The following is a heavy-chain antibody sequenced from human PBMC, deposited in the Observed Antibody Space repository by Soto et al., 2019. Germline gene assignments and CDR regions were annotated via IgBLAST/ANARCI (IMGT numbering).Heavy chain of an antibody. V-gene: IGHV4-4*07. Sequence: SETLSLTCAVSGDSIGTFYWSWFRQPAGGGLEWIGRFSLNGDTDYNPSLRSRLTMSFDTSKSQFSLRLSSVTAADTAVYYCAREVKQRLGYYYIGLDVWGQGTTVTVSS. CDR3: AREVKQRLGYYYIGLDV. CDR1: GDSIGTFY. CDR2: FSLNGDT. J-gene: IGHJ6*02. D-gene: IGHD6-25*01.